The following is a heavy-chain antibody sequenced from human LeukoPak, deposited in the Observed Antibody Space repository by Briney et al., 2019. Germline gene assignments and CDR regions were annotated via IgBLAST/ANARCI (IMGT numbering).Heavy chain of an antibody. CDR3: ARFTRRYSGDY. V-gene: IGHV3-74*03. CDR1: GFTFSNFW. D-gene: IGHD1-26*01. Sequence: GGSLRLSCVGSGFTFSNFWMHWVRQAPGKGPVWVSRISNNGITTTDADSVRGRFTISRDNAKNTLYLQMNSLRAEDTAIYFCARFTRRYSGDYWGQGTLVSVSS. CDR2: ISNNGITT. J-gene: IGHJ4*02.